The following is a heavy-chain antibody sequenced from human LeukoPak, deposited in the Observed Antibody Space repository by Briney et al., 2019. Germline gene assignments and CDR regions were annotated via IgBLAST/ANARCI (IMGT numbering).Heavy chain of an antibody. CDR2: INTNTGNP. V-gene: IGHV7-4-1*02. J-gene: IGHJ4*02. Sequence: ASVKVSCKASGYTFNSHGISWVRQAPGQGLEWMGWINTNTGNPTYAQGFTGRFVFSLDTSVSTAYLQISSLKAEDTAVYYCARASSSWYGDYWDQGTLVTVSS. CDR1: GYTFNSHG. CDR3: ARASSSWYGDY. D-gene: IGHD6-13*01.